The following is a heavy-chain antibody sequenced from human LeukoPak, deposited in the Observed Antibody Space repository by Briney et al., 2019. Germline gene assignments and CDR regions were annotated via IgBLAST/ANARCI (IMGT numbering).Heavy chain of an antibody. CDR3: ARDRYYYGSGSYYTGDY. CDR2: ISSSSSYI. J-gene: IGHJ4*02. D-gene: IGHD3-10*01. V-gene: IGHV3-21*01. CDR1: GFTFSSYS. Sequence: GGSLGLSSAASGFTFSSYSMNWVRQAPGKGLEWVSSISSSSSYIYYADSVKGRFTISRDNAKNSLYLQMNSLRAEDTAVYYCARDRYYYGSGSYYTGDYWGQGTLVTVSS.